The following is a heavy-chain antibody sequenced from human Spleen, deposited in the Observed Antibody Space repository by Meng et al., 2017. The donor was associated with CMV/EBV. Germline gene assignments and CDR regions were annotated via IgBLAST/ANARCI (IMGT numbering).Heavy chain of an antibody. CDR1: GGSFSGYY. J-gene: IGHJ4*02. D-gene: IGHD6-19*01. Sequence: QVQLTQGGAGLLKPSETLSLTCAVYGGSFSGYYWSWIRQPPGKGLEWIGEINHSGSTNYNPSLKSRVTISVDTSKNQFSLKLSSVTAADTAVYYCARRRGPKGSGWFDYWGQGTLVTVSS. CDR3: ARRRGPKGSGWFDY. V-gene: IGHV4-34*01. CDR2: INHSGST.